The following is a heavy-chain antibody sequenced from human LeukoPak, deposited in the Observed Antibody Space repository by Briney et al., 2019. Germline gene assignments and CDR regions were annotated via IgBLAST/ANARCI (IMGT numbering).Heavy chain of an antibody. CDR2: INGGGGAT. D-gene: IGHD4-23*01. V-gene: IGHV3-23*01. CDR3: ARDRVVTPYNWFDP. J-gene: IGHJ5*02. CDR1: GFTFSDYA. Sequence: GGSLRLSRAASGFTFSDYAMAWVRQAPGKGLEWVSSINGGGGATNYADSVKGRFTISRDNHVNTLYLQMDILRAEDTAVYYCARDRVVTPYNWFDPWGQGTLVTVSS.